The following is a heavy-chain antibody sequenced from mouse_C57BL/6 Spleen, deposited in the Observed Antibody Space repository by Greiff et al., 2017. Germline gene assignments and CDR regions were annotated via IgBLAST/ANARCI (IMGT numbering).Heavy chain of an antibody. CDR3: ARRGDYGGFAY. J-gene: IGHJ3*01. Sequence: EVHLVESGGGLVQPGESLKLSCESNEYEFPSHDMSWVRKTPEKRLELVAAINSDGGSTYYPDTMERRFIISRDNTKKTLYLQVSSLRSEDTALYDCARRGDYGGFAYWGQGTLVTVSA. CDR1: EYEFPSHD. CDR2: INSDGGST. D-gene: IGHD2-4*01. V-gene: IGHV5-2*01.